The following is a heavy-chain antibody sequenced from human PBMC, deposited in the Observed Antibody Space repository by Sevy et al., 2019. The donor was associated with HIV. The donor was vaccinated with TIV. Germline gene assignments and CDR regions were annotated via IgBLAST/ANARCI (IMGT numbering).Heavy chain of an antibody. CDR2: ISSSGSTI. CDR3: ARASIQFLEWNWFDP. CDR1: GFTFSDYY. V-gene: IGHV3-11*01. J-gene: IGHJ5*02. Sequence: GGSLRLSCAASGFTFSDYYMSWIRQAPGKGLEWVSYISSSGSTIYYADSVKGRFTISRENAKNSLYLQMNSLRAEDTAVYYCARASIQFLEWNWFDPWGQGTLVTVSS. D-gene: IGHD3-3*01.